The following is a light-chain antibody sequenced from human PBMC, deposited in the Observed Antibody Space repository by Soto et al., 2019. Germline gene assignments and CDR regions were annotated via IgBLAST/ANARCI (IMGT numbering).Light chain of an antibody. CDR2: GAS. V-gene: IGKV3-20*01. CDR3: QHFDSSPVT. J-gene: IGKJ4*01. CDR1: QTVNNRY. Sequence: EVVLTQSPVTLSVSPGDRATLSCRASQTVNNRYFAWYQKRPGQAPRLLIYGASSRATGIPDRFSGSGSGTDFTLTITRLESEDVAVYFCQHFDSSPVTFGGGTKVEIK.